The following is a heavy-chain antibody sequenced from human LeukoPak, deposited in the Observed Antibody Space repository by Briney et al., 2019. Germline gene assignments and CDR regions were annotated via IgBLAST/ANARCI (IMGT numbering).Heavy chain of an antibody. V-gene: IGHV3-11*01. CDR3: AHGTMYQLDY. CDR2: ISSSGGTK. Sequence: GGSLRLSCAASGFTFSDYYMSWIRQAPGKGLEWVSYISSSGGTKYYADSVRGRFTISRDNVKNSLYLHMSSLRAEDTAVYYCAHGTMYQLDYWGQGTLVTVSS. D-gene: IGHD2-2*01. J-gene: IGHJ4*02. CDR1: GFTFSDYY.